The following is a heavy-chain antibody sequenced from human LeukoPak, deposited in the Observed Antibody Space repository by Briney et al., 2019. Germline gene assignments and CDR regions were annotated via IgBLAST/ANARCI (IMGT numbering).Heavy chain of an antibody. V-gene: IGHV3-11*01. CDR1: GFTFGDYY. D-gene: IGHD3-10*01. CDR2: ISSSGSTI. J-gene: IGHJ6*02. Sequence: GGSLTLSCAASGFTFGDYYMSWIRQAPGKGLEWVSYISSSGSTIFYADSVKGRFTISRDNAKNSLYLQMNSLRAEDTAVYYCARDMYCGSGTPMQYGMDVWGQGTTVTVSS. CDR3: ARDMYCGSGTPMQYGMDV.